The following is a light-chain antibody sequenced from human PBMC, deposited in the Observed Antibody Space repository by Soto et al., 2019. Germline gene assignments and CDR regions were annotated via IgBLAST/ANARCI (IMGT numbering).Light chain of an antibody. J-gene: IGLJ1*01. CDR2: DVT. V-gene: IGLV2-14*01. Sequence: QSALTQPASVSGSPGRSITISCTGTSSDVGGYNYVSWYQQHPVKAPKLMIYDVTNRPSGVSDRFSGSKSGNTASLTISGLQAEDEADYYCSSYTRSSTPYVFGTGTKVTVL. CDR1: SSDVGGYNY. CDR3: SSYTRSSTPYV.